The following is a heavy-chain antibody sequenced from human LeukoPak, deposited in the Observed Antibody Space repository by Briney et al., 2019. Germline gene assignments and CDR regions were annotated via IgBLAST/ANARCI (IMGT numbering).Heavy chain of an antibody. CDR2: ISSSGSTI. D-gene: IGHD3-16*01. J-gene: IGHJ4*02. CDR3: AREPTGEITRDLDY. V-gene: IGHV3-11*01. Sequence: GGSLRLSCAASGFTFSDYYMSWIRQAPGKGLEWVSYISSSGSTIYYADSAKGRFTISWDNTKNSLYLQMNSLRAEDTAVYYCAREPTGEITRDLDYWGQGTLVTVSS. CDR1: GFTFSDYY.